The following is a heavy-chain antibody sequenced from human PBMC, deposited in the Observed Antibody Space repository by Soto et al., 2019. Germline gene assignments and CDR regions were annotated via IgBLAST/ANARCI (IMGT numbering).Heavy chain of an antibody. CDR3: ARVHVMVVAGSTFDY. CDR2: IYHGGTT. V-gene: IGHV4-38-2*02. Sequence: SETLSLTGTVSVYSISSGSYWAWIRQPPGKGPEWIASIYHGGTTFYNPSLKSRITISVDTSNNQFSLKLTSVTAADTAVYYCARVHVMVVAGSTFDYWGHGTLVTVSS. J-gene: IGHJ4*01. CDR1: VYSISSGSY. D-gene: IGHD6-19*01.